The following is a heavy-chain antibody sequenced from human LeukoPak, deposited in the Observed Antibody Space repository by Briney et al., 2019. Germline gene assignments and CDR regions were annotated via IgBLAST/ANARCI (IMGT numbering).Heavy chain of an antibody. Sequence: SETLSLTCTVSGGSIGSYYWSWIRQPPGKGLEWIGYIYYSGSTNYNPSLKSRVTISVDTSKNQFSLKLSSVTAADTAVYYCARSFQVDAFDIWGQGTMVTVSS. CDR3: ARSFQVDAFDI. CDR2: IYYSGST. D-gene: IGHD3-3*02. V-gene: IGHV4-59*08. J-gene: IGHJ3*02. CDR1: GGSIGSYY.